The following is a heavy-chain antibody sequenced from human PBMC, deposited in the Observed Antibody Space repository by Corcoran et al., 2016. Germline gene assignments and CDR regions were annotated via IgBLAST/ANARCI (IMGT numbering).Heavy chain of an antibody. CDR3: ARHLWHDYVWGSYRYNYGMDV. CDR1: GYSFTSYW. Sequence: EVQLVQSGAEVKKPGESLKISCKGSGYSFTSYWIGWVRQMPGKGLEWMGIIYPGDSDIRYSPSFQGQVTISADKSISTAYLQWSSLKASDTAMYCWARHLWHDYVWGSYRYNYGMDVWGQGTTVSVSS. V-gene: IGHV5-51*01. J-gene: IGHJ6*02. CDR2: IYPGDSDI. D-gene: IGHD3-16*02.